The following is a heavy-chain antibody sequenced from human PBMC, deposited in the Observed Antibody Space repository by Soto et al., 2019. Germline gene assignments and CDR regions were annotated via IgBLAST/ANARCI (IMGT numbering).Heavy chain of an antibody. CDR3: ARKTIFGVVISEAPDY. D-gene: IGHD3-3*01. Sequence: PSETLSLTCTVSGGSISSSSYYWGWIRQPPGKGLEWIGSIYYSGSTYYNPSLKSRVTISVDTSKNQFSLKLGSVTAADTAVYYCARKTIFGVVISEAPDYWGQGTLDTVSS. J-gene: IGHJ4*02. CDR2: IYYSGST. V-gene: IGHV4-39*01. CDR1: GGSISSSSYY.